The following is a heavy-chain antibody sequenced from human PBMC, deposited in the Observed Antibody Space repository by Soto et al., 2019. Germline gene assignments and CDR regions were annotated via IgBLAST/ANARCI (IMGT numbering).Heavy chain of an antibody. V-gene: IGHV1-18*01. CDR3: ARDLGGDSSGYYISRGAFDI. CDR1: GYTFTSYG. J-gene: IGHJ3*02. Sequence: ASVKVSCKASGYTFTSYGISWVRQAPGQGLEWMGWISAYNGNTNYAQKLQGRVTMTTDTSTSTAYMELRSLRSDDTAVYYCARDLGGDSSGYYISRGAFDIWGQGTMVTVSS. D-gene: IGHD3-22*01. CDR2: ISAYNGNT.